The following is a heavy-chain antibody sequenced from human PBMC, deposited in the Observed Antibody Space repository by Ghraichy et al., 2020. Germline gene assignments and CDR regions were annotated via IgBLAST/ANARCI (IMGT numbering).Heavy chain of an antibody. CDR1: GFRFEIYA. CDR2: INGSGGGT. CDR3: AKDQVYPYGDDNFWTSTYSPGFFDS. J-gene: IGHJ4*02. Sequence: GESLNISCAVSGFRFEIYAMSWVRQAPGKGPEWVSSINGSGGGTYYAASVEGRFTITRDHSTKTVHLEMHSLRADDTGLYYCAKDQVYPYGDDNFWTSTYSPGFFDSWGQGTLVAVSS. V-gene: IGHV3-23*01. D-gene: IGHD3/OR15-3a*01.